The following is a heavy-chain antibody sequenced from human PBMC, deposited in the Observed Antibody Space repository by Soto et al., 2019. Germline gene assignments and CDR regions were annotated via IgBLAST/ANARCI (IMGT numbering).Heavy chain of an antibody. V-gene: IGHV3-21*01. CDR2: ISSSSSYI. J-gene: IGHJ4*02. Sequence: GGSLRLSCAASGFTFSSYSMNWVRQAPGKGLEWVSSISSSSSYIYYADSVKGRFTISRDNAKNSLYLQMNSLRAEDTAVYYCARGAIAARYFYYWGQGTLVTVSS. CDR3: ARGAIAARYFYY. CDR1: GFTFSSYS. D-gene: IGHD6-6*01.